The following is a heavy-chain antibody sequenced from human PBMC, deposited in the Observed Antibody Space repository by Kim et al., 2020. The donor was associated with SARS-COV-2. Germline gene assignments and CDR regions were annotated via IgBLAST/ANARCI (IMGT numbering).Heavy chain of an antibody. CDR3: AKRRRQPDSDCEQ. Sequence: GGSLRLSCVVSGCTFSNHAMVWVRQPPGTGQEWVSDIIGGGARTSYADFVMGRFTISRDQSGKKLYLQMVSLRAEDTAVDYCAKRRRQPDSDCEQWCQGT. D-gene: IGHD2-21*02. J-gene: IGHJ4*02. V-gene: IGHV3-23*01. CDR2: IIGGGART. CDR1: GCTFSNHA.